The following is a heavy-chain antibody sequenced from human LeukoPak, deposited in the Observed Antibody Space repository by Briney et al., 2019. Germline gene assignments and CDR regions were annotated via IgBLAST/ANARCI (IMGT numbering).Heavy chain of an antibody. CDR3: ARDRWDCSSTSCYPTPGRSFDY. CDR2: INPSGGST. J-gene: IGHJ4*02. CDR1: GYTFTSYY. Sequence: ASVKVSCKASGYTFTSYYMHWVRQAPGQGLEWVGIINPSGGSTNYAQKFQGRVTMTRDTSTSTVYMELSSLRSEDTAVYYCARDRWDCSSTSCYPTPGRSFDYWGQGTLVTVSS. D-gene: IGHD2-2*01. V-gene: IGHV1-46*01.